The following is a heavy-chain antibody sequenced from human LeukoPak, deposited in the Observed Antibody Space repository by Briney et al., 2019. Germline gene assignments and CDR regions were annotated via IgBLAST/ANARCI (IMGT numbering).Heavy chain of an antibody. V-gene: IGHV3-23*01. CDR2: IGGSGDGT. CDR1: GFTFSNSV. J-gene: IGHJ4*02. D-gene: IGHD1-7*01. CDR3: AKAGGNSFFDY. Sequence: GGSLRLSCAASGFTFSNSVMGWVRQAPGKGLEWVSAIGGSGDGTYYADSVKGRFTISRDNSKNTLYLQMNSLRAEDTAVYYCAKAGGNSFFDYWGQGTLVTVSS.